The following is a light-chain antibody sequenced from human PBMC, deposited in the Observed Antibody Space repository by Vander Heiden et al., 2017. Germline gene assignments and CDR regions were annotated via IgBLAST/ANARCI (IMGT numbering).Light chain of an antibody. Sequence: DIQMSPSPFSVSASVGDRVIITCRADQGISSWLAWYQQKPGKALKLLIYAASSLQSGVPARFSGSGSGTDCTVTSRSMKPEDFATDYGQQANRAPITLGQGTRLEMK. V-gene: IGKV1-12*01. CDR1: QGISSW. CDR2: AAS. J-gene: IGKJ5*01. CDR3: QQANRAPIT.